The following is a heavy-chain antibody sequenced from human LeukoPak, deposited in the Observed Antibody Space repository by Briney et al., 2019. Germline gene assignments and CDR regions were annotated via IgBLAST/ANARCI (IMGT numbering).Heavy chain of an antibody. J-gene: IGHJ4*02. Sequence: GGSLRLSCAASGFTFSTYWMSWVRQAPGKGLEWVANIKEDGSEKYYVDSVKGRFTISRDNAKNSLLLQMNSLRAEDTAIYYCTRVGYIDEGIDYWGQGTLVTVSS. D-gene: IGHD5-24*01. CDR2: IKEDGSEK. CDR3: TRVGYIDEGIDY. V-gene: IGHV3-7*04. CDR1: GFTFSTYW.